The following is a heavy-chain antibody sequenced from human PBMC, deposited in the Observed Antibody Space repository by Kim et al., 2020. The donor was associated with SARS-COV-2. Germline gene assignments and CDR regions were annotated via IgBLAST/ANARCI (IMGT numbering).Heavy chain of an antibody. J-gene: IGHJ4*02. D-gene: IGHD3-10*01. CDR3: AREVILWFGELNPFDY. CDR2: IYHSGST. Sequence: SETLSLTCTVSGYSISSGYYWGWIRQPPGKGLEWIGSIYHSGSTYYNPSLKSRVTISVDTSKNQFSLKLSSVTAADTAVYYCAREVILWFGELNPFDYWGQGTLVTVSS. V-gene: IGHV4-38-2*02. CDR1: GYSISSGYY.